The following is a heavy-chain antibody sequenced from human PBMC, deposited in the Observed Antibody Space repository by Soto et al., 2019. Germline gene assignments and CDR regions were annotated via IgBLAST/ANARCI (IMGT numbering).Heavy chain of an antibody. CDR3: ARDLVHSSGYYFEPRYYYYGMDV. D-gene: IGHD3-22*01. J-gene: IGHJ6*02. CDR1: GFTFSSYA. Sequence: QVQLVESGGGVVQPGRSLRLSCAASGFTFSSYAMHWVRQAPGKGLEWVAVISYDGSNKYYADSVKGRFTISRDNSKNTLYLQMNSLRAEDTAVYYCARDLVHSSGYYFEPRYYYYGMDVWGQGTTLTVSS. CDR2: ISYDGSNK. V-gene: IGHV3-30-3*01.